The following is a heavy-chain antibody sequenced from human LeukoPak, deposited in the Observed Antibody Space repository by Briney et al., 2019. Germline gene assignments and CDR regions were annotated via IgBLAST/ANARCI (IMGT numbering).Heavy chain of an antibody. CDR1: GGTFSSYA. CDR2: IIPIFGTA. Sequence: SVTVSCKASGGTFSSYAISWVRQAPGQGLEWMGGIIPIFGTANYAQKFQGRVTITTDESTSTAYMELSSLRSEDTAVYYCAGILPFRNWFDPWGQGTLVTVSS. V-gene: IGHV1-69*05. J-gene: IGHJ5*02. CDR3: AGILPFRNWFDP. D-gene: IGHD2-2*01.